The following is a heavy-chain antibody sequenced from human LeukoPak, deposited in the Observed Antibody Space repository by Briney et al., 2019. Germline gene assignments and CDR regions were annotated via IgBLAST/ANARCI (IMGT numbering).Heavy chain of an antibody. Sequence: SETLSLTCTVSGGSVSGGSYYWSWIRQPPGKGLEWIGYIYYSGSTNYNPSLKSRVTISVDTSKNQFSLKLSSVTAADTAVYYCARDFPTRMITFGGVIFDIWGQGTMVTVSS. CDR3: ARDFPTRMITFGGVIFDI. CDR2: IYYSGST. D-gene: IGHD3-16*02. J-gene: IGHJ3*02. V-gene: IGHV4-61*01. CDR1: GGSVSGGSYY.